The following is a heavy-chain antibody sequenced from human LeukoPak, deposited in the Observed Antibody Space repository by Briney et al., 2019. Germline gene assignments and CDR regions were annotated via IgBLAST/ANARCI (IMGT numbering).Heavy chain of an antibody. CDR2: IWYDGSNK. D-gene: IGHD3-22*01. Sequence: GGSLRLSCAASGFTFSSYGMRWVRQAPGKGLEWVAVIWYDGSNKYYADSVKGRFTISRDNSKNTLYLQMNSLRAEDTAVYYCARDGLDYYDSSGYSSAFDIWGQGTMVTVSS. V-gene: IGHV3-33*01. J-gene: IGHJ3*02. CDR1: GFTFSSYG. CDR3: ARDGLDYYDSSGYSSAFDI.